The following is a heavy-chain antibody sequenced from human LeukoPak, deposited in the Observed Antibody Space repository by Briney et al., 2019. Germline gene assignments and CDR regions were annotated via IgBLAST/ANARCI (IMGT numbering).Heavy chain of an antibody. J-gene: IGHJ3*02. V-gene: IGHV3-48*04. Sequence: PGGSLRLSCAASGFTFSRYSMTWVRQAPGKGLKWVSFISTSSDTIYYADSVKGRFTISRDNAKNSLYLQMNSLRAEDTAVYYCARSGPTDRYYGSGNLDTFDIWGQGTMVTVSS. CDR1: GFTFSRYS. CDR2: ISTSSDTI. CDR3: ARSGPTDRYYGSGNLDTFDI. D-gene: IGHD3-10*01.